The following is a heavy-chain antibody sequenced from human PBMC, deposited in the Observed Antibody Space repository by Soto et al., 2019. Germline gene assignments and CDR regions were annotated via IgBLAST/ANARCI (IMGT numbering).Heavy chain of an antibody. CDR3: ARDLFYYDFWSGYYRNGMDV. V-gene: IGHV1-8*01. Sequence: ASVNVSCKASGYTFTRYLINWVRQATRQGLEWMGWMNPNRGNTGYAQKFQGRVTMTRNTSISTAYMELSSLRSEDTAVYYCARDLFYYDFWSGYYRNGMDVWGQGTTVTVSS. D-gene: IGHD3-3*01. CDR1: GYTFTRYL. CDR2: MNPNRGNT. J-gene: IGHJ6*02.